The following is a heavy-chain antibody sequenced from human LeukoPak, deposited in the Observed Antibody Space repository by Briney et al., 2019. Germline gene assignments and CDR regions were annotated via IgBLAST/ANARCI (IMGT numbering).Heavy chain of an antibody. CDR3: ARAKVAAAVYFDY. CDR2: IWEDGTNI. V-gene: IGHV3-33*08. J-gene: IGHJ4*02. D-gene: IGHD6-13*01. Sequence: GTSLRLSCAASGFTFSIYGMHWVRQAPGKGLEWVAVIWEDGTNIHYADSVKGRFTISRDNSKNTLYLQMNSLRAEDTAVYYCARAKVAAAVYFDYWGQGTLVTVSS. CDR1: GFTFSIYG.